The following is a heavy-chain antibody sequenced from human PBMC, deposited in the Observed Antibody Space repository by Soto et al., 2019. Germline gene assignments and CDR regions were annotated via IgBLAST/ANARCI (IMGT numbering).Heavy chain of an antibody. CDR1: GGTFSSYA. CDR3: ASNYGGNPRGAFDI. J-gene: IGHJ3*02. Sequence: QVQLVQSGAEVKKPGSSVKVSCKASGGTFSSYAISWVRQAPGQGLEWMGGIIPIFGTANYAQKFQGRVTITADESTSTAYMERSSLRSEDTAVYYCASNYGGNPRGAFDIWGQGTMVTVSS. V-gene: IGHV1-69*01. CDR2: IIPIFGTA. D-gene: IGHD4-17*01.